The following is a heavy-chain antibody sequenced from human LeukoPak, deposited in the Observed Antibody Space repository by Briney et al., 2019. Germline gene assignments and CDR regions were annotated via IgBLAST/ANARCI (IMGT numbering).Heavy chain of an antibody. CDR1: GFIFDDYY. Sequence: GGSLRLSCAASGFIFDDYYMSWVRQAPGKGLEWVSDINWNGGSTHYADSVKGRFTMSRDNDKNSLYLQMNSLRAEDTDLYYCARGGADDLYYMDVWGKGTTVTVSS. V-gene: IGHV3-20*04. J-gene: IGHJ6*03. D-gene: IGHD3/OR15-3a*01. CDR3: ARGGADDLYYMDV. CDR2: INWNGGST.